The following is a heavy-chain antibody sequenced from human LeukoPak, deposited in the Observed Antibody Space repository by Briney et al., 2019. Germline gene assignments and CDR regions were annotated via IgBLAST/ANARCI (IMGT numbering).Heavy chain of an antibody. CDR1: GFTFSSYW. D-gene: IGHD2-2*01. CDR2: IKQDGSDK. J-gene: IGHJ4*02. CDR3: AIATSSTTRNLGY. Sequence: GGSLRLSCAASGFTFSSYWMSWVRQAPGKGLEWVANIKQDGSDKNYVESVEGRFTISRDNAKNSLYLQMNSLRAEDTAVYYCAIATSSTTRNLGYWGQGILVTVSS. V-gene: IGHV3-7*01.